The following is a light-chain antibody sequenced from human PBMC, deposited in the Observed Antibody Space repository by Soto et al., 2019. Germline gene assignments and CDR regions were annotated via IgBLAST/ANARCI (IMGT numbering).Light chain of an antibody. Sequence: QSVLTQPPSVSGAPGQRVTISCTGSSSNIGAGYDVHWYQQLPGTAPKLLIYGNTNRPSGVPDRFSGSKSGTSASLAITGLQPEDEADYYCQSYDSSLSVSVIFGGGTKVTVL. CDR3: QSYDSSLSVSVI. V-gene: IGLV1-40*01. CDR1: SSNIGAGYD. J-gene: IGLJ2*01. CDR2: GNT.